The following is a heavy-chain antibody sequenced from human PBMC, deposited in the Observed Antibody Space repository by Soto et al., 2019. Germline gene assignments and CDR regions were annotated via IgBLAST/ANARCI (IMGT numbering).Heavy chain of an antibody. V-gene: IGHV3-33*01. CDR3: ARDPSGEHYYYGMDV. J-gene: IGHJ6*02. D-gene: IGHD4-17*01. CDR1: GFTFSSYG. CDR2: IWYDGSNK. Sequence: PGGSLRLSCAASGFTFSSYGMHWVRQAPSKGLEWVAVIWYDGSNKYYADSVKGRFTISRDNSKNTLYLQMNSLRAEDTAVYYCARDPSGEHYYYGMDVWGQGTTVTVSS.